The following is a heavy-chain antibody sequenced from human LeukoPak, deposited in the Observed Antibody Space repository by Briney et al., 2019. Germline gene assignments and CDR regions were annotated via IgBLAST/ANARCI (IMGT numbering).Heavy chain of an antibody. J-gene: IGHJ3*02. CDR3: ARAGFRVDCSGGSCYPKDDASDI. CDR1: GYTFTSYG. CDR2: ISAYNGDT. Sequence: ASVKVSCKASGYTFTSYGISWVRQAPGQGLEWMGWISAYNGDTNYAQKLQGRVTITRDTSASTAYMELSSLRSEDTAVYYCARAGFRVDCSGGSCYPKDDASDIWGQGTMVTVSS. V-gene: IGHV1-18*01. D-gene: IGHD2-15*01.